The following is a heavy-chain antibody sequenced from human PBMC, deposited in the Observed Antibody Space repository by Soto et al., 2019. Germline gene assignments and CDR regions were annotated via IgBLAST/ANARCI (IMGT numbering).Heavy chain of an antibody. V-gene: IGHV1-69*01. Sequence: QVQLVQSGAEVKKPGSSVKVSCKASGGTFSSYAISWVRQAPGQGLEWMGGIIPIFGTANYAQKFQGRVTITADESTSTAYMELSSLRSEDTALYYCASATHYYDSSGYHFNWYFDLWGRGTLVTVSS. CDR1: GGTFSSYA. D-gene: IGHD3-22*01. CDR2: IIPIFGTA. CDR3: ASATHYYDSSGYHFNWYFDL. J-gene: IGHJ2*01.